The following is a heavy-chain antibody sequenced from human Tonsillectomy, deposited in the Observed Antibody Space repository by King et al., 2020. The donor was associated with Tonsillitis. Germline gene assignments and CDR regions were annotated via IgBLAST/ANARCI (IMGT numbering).Heavy chain of an antibody. V-gene: IGHV5-10-1*03. J-gene: IGHJ6*02. Sequence: EVQLVQSGAEVKKPGESLRISCKGSGYSFTSYWISWVRQLPGKGLEWMGIIDPGDSYTNYSPSLQGHVTISADRSISTSHLQWSSLEASDTAMYSCARYNSGWRNGMDVWGQGTTVTVSS. CDR2: IDPGDSYT. D-gene: IGHD6-19*01. CDR1: GYSFTSYW. CDR3: ARYNSGWRNGMDV.